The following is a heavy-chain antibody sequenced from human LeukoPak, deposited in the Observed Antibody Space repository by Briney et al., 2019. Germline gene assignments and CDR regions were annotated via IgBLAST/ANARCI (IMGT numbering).Heavy chain of an antibody. V-gene: IGHV4-59*08. CDR1: GGSISSYY. CDR2: IHYSGST. Sequence: PSETLSLTCTVSGGSISSYYWSWIRQPPGKGLEWIGYIHYSGSTNYNPSLKSRVTISLDTSKNQFSPKLSSVTAADTAVYYCARRSFEYSSTGDFDYWGQGTLVTVSS. J-gene: IGHJ4*02. CDR3: ARRSFEYSSTGDFDY. D-gene: IGHD6-6*01.